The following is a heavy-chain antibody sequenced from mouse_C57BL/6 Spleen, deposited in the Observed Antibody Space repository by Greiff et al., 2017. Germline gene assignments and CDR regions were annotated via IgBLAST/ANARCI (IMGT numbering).Heavy chain of an antibody. CDR2: IDPEGGAT. D-gene: IGHD1-1*01. V-gene: IGHV14-2*01. Sequence: VQLQQSGAELVKPGASVKLSCTASGFNIKDYYMHWVKQRPEQGLEWIGRIDPEGGATNYAPKFQGRATISGDTSSNTAYLQLSSLTSEDTAVXYCARNCGSSCDFDVWGTGTTVTVSS. CDR1: GFNIKDYY. J-gene: IGHJ1*03. CDR3: ARNCGSSCDFDV.